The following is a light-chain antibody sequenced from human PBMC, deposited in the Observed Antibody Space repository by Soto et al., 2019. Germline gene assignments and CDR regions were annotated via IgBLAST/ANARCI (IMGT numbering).Light chain of an antibody. Sequence: AIRMTQSPSSLSASTGDRVTITCRASQGISSYLAWYQQKPGKAPKLLIYAASTLQSGVPSRFSGSGSGTEFTLTISSLQPDDFATYYCQQYGTYLWTFGQGTKVDIK. J-gene: IGKJ1*01. V-gene: IGKV1-8*01. CDR3: QQYGTYLWT. CDR2: AAS. CDR1: QGISSY.